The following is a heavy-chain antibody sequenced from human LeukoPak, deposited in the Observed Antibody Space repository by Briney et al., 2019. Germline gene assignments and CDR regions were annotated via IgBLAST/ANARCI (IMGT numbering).Heavy chain of an antibody. D-gene: IGHD6-13*01. CDR2: ISAYNGNT. CDR1: GYTFTSYG. Sequence: ASVKVSCKASGYTFTSYGISWVRQAPGQGLEWMGWISAYNGNTNYAQKLQGRVTMTTDTSTSTAYMELSSLRSEDTAVYYCARDLGSSWQIRDDAFDIWGQGTMVTVSS. V-gene: IGHV1-18*01. J-gene: IGHJ3*02. CDR3: ARDLGSSWQIRDDAFDI.